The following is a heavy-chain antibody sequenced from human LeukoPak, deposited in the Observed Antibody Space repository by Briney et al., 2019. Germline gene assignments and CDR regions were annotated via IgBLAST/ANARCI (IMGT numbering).Heavy chain of an antibody. CDR1: GYTFTSYG. D-gene: IGHD1-26*01. CDR2: ISAYNGNT. J-gene: IGHJ4*02. V-gene: IGHV1-18*01. CDR3: ARDGGYSGSYFGHLGY. Sequence: GASVKVSCKASGYTFTSYGISWVLQAPGQGLEWMGWISAYNGNTNYAQKLQGRLTMTTDTSTSTAYMELRSLRSDDTAVYYCARDGGYSGSYFGHLGYWGQGTLVTVSS.